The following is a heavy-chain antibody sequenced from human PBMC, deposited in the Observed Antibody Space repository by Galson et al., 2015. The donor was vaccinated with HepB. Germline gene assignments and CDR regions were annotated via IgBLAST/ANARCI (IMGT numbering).Heavy chain of an antibody. CDR1: GFTVSSNY. V-gene: IGHV3-66*02. D-gene: IGHD2-21*02. CDR2: IYSGGST. J-gene: IGHJ4*02. Sequence: SLRLSCAASGFTVSSNYMSWVRQAPGKGLEWVSVIYSGGSTYYADSVKGRFTISRDNSKNTLYLQMNSLRAEDTAVYYCARECGGDCYSGVDWGQGTLVTVSS. CDR3: ARECGGDCYSGVD.